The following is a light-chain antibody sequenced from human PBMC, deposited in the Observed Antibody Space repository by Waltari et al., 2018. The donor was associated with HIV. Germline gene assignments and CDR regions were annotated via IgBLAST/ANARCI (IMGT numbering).Light chain of an antibody. Sequence: QSVLTQPPSVSGDPGLRVTFSCTGSSSNIGAGCDVHWYQQLPGTAPKLLIYGNNNRPSGVPDRFSGSKSGTSASLAITGLQAEDEADYYCQSYDSSLSGSWVFGGGTKLTVL. J-gene: IGLJ3*02. V-gene: IGLV1-40*01. CDR3: QSYDSSLSGSWV. CDR2: GNN. CDR1: SSNIGAGCD.